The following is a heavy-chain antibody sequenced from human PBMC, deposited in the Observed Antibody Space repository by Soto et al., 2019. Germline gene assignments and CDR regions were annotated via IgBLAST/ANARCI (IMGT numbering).Heavy chain of an antibody. D-gene: IGHD3-9*01. J-gene: IGHJ4*02. CDR2: ISSSSSTI. CDR1: GFTFSSYS. Sequence: EVPLVESGGGLVQPGGSLRLSCAASGFTFSSYSMNWVRQARGKGLEWVSYISSSSSTIYYADSVKGRFTISRDNAKNSLYLQMNSLRAEDTAVYYCAREDVNDILTGPRVDYWGQGTLVTVSS. V-gene: IGHV3-48*01. CDR3: AREDVNDILTGPRVDY.